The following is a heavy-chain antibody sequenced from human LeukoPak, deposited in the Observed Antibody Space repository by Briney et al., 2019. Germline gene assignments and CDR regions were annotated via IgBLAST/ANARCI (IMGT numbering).Heavy chain of an antibody. CDR2: IIPILGIA. J-gene: IGHJ6*02. CDR3: ARVRCSGGSCYAAEDYYYGMDV. V-gene: IGHV1-69*02. CDR1: GGTFSSNT. D-gene: IGHD2-15*01. Sequence: SVEVSCKASGGTFSSNTISWVRQAPGQGLEWMGRIIPILGIANYAQKFRGRVTITADKSTSTAYMELSSLRSDDTAVYYCARVRCSGGSCYAAEDYYYGMDVWGQGTTVTVSS.